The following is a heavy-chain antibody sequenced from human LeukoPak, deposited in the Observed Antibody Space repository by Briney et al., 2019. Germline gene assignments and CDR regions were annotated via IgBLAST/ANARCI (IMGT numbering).Heavy chain of an antibody. CDR1: GGTFSSYA. V-gene: IGHV1-69*13. CDR2: IIPIFGTA. CDR3: ASFHSGSEVFDY. J-gene: IGHJ4*02. D-gene: IGHD3-10*01. Sequence: SVKVSCTASGGTFSSYAISWVRQAPGQGLEGMGRIIPIFGTANYAQKFQGRVTITADESTSTAYMELSSLRSEDTAVYYCASFHSGSEVFDYWGQGTLVTVSS.